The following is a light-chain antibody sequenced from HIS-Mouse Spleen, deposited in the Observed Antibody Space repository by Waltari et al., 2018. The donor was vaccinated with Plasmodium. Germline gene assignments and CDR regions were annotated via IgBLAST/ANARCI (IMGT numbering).Light chain of an antibody. CDR1: KLGAKY. Sequence: SYELTQPPSVSVSPGQTASITCSGDKLGAKYACWSQQKPGQSPVLVIYQDSKRPSGIPERFSGSNSGNTATLTISGTQAMDEADYYCQAWDSSTASVFGGGTKLTVL. V-gene: IGLV3-1*01. CDR3: QAWDSSTASV. J-gene: IGLJ2*01. CDR2: QDS.